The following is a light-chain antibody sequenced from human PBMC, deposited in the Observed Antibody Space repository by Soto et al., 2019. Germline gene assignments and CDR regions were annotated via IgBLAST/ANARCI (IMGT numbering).Light chain of an antibody. CDR2: EVT. Sequence: QSVLPQPASVSGYPGQSITISCTGTSSDIGGHHFVSWYQQQSGKAPKLVIYEVTDRPSGVSDRFSGSKSGNTASLTISGLQPEDEADYYCSSYTSSSLYVFGTGTKVTVL. CDR1: SSDIGGHHF. V-gene: IGLV2-14*01. J-gene: IGLJ1*01. CDR3: SSYTSSSLYV.